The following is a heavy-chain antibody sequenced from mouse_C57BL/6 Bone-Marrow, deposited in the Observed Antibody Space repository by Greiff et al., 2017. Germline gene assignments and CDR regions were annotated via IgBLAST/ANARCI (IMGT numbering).Heavy chain of an antibody. CDR3: ARPFDYSNYGWYFDV. CDR2: IDPEDGET. J-gene: IGHJ1*03. V-gene: IGHV14-2*01. D-gene: IGHD2-5*01. Sequence: EVQLQQSGAELVKPGASVKLSCTASGFNIKDYYMHWVKQRTEQGLEWIGRIDPEDGETKYAPKFQGKATLTANTYSNTAYLQLCSLTSEDTAVYYCARPFDYSNYGWYFDVWGTGTTVTVSS. CDR1: GFNIKDYY.